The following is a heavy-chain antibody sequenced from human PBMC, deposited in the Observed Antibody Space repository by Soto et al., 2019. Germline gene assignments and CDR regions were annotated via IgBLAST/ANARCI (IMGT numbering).Heavy chain of an antibody. Sequence: QITLKESGPTLVKPTQTLTLTCTFSGFSLTTGGVGVGWIRQPPGKALEWLAILYWDDDKRYSPSLQSRLTITKDTSKNQVVLTMTNMDPVDTGTYYCAHRPGYGSGRHFNPYGMDVWGQGTTVTVSS. CDR1: GFSLTTGGVG. V-gene: IGHV2-5*02. D-gene: IGHD3-10*01. CDR3: AHRPGYGSGRHFNPYGMDV. CDR2: LYWDDDK. J-gene: IGHJ6*02.